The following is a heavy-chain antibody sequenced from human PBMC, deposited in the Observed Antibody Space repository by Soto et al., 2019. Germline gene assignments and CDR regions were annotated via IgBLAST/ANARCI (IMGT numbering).Heavy chain of an antibody. V-gene: IGHV4-30-2*01. Sequence: SETLSLTCAVSGGSISSGYYSWNWIRQPPGKGLEWIGYIYYGGSTYYNQSLQSRDTMSVDRSRKQFSLKLNSVTAADTAVYYCARVRREYDNSGPVDYWGQGTLVTVS. CDR3: ARVRREYDNSGPVDY. J-gene: IGHJ4*02. CDR1: GGSISSGYYS. D-gene: IGHD3-22*01. CDR2: IYYGGST.